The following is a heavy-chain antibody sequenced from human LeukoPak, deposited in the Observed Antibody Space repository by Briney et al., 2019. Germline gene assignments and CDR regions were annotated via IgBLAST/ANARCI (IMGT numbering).Heavy chain of an antibody. Sequence: SVKVSCKASGYIFTTYYVHWVRQAPGQGLEWMGGIIPIFGTANYAQKFQGRVTITADESTSTAYMELSSLRSEDTAVYYCARDLIYGLGSYYANYYYYMDVWGKGTTVTISS. CDR3: ARDLIYGLGSYYANYYYYMDV. J-gene: IGHJ6*03. CDR1: GYIFTTYY. CDR2: IIPIFGTA. V-gene: IGHV1-69*13. D-gene: IGHD3-10*01.